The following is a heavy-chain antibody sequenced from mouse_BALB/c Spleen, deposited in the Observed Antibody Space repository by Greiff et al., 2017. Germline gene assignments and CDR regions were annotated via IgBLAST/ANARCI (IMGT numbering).Heavy chain of an antibody. V-gene: IGHV2-6-7*01. CDR2: IWGDGST. CDR3: ARDSSLWNYAMDY. J-gene: IGHJ4*01. CDR1: GFSLTGYG. Sequence: QVQLKESGPGLVAPSQSLSITCTVSGFSLTGYGVNWVRQPPGKGLEWLGMIWGDGSTDYNSALKSRLSISKDNSKSQVFLKMNSLQTDDTARYYCARDSSLWNYAMDYWGQGTSVTVSS. D-gene: IGHD1-1*02.